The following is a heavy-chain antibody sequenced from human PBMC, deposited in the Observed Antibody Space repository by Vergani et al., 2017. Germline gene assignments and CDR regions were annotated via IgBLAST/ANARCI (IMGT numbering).Heavy chain of an antibody. CDR3: ARVPPEEWLTPSAWVDP. J-gene: IGHJ5*02. D-gene: IGHD3-3*01. CDR1: GGSFSGYY. Sequence: QVQLQQWGAGLLKPSETLSLTCAVYGGSFSGYYWSWIRQPPGQGLDWIGEINHSGSTNYNPSLKSRVTISVDPSKNQFSLKLSAVTAADTAVYYCARVPPEEWLTPSAWVDPWGQGTLVTVSS. CDR2: INHSGST. V-gene: IGHV4-34*01.